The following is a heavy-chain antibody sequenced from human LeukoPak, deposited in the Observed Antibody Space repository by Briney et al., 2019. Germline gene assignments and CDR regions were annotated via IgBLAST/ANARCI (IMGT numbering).Heavy chain of an antibody. CDR2: ISYDGSNK. Sequence: GESLRLSCAASGFTFSSYGMHWVRQAPGKGLEWVAVISYDGSNKYYADSVKGRFTISRDNSKNTLYLQMNSLRAEDTAVYFCARDKALNSWGQGTLVAVSP. J-gene: IGHJ4*02. CDR3: ARDKALNS. V-gene: IGHV3-30*03. CDR1: GFTFSSYG.